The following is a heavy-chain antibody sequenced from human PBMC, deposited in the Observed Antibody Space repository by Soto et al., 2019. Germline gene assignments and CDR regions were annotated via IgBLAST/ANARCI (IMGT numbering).Heavy chain of an antibody. J-gene: IGHJ6*02. CDR1: GFTFSSYG. CDR2: IWYDGSNK. CDR3: ARELGYWSSPSCYKGYYGMDV. D-gene: IGHD2-2*02. Sequence: QLQLVESGGGVVQPGRSLRLSCAASGFTFSSYGMHWVRQAPGKGLEWVAVIWYDGSNKYYADSVKGRFIISRDNSKNTLYLQMYSLRAEDPAVYYWARELGYWSSPSCYKGYYGMDVWGRGTTDTVS. V-gene: IGHV3-33*01.